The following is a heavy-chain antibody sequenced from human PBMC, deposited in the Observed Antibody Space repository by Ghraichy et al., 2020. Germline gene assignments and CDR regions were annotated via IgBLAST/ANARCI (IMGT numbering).Heavy chain of an antibody. CDR1: GGSISSSSYY. Sequence: SETLSLTCTVSGGSISSSSYYWGWIRQPPGKGLEWIGSIYYSGSTYYNPSLKSRVTISVDTSKNQFSLKLSSVTAADTAVYYCATTSNWGSDWYFDLWGRGTLVTVSS. D-gene: IGHD7-27*01. CDR2: IYYSGST. V-gene: IGHV4-39*07. CDR3: ATTSNWGSDWYFDL. J-gene: IGHJ2*01.